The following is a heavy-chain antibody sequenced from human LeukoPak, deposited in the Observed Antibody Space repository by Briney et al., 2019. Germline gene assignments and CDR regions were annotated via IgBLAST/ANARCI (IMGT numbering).Heavy chain of an antibody. Sequence: SGAPSPPPAGHGGAFSGFYWSWIRQPPREGVEWSGGINHSGSTNYNPSLKSRVTISVDTSKNQFSLKLSSVTAADTAVYYCARILLGYCSGGSCLNLYYFDYWGQGTLVTVSS. CDR2: INHSGST. D-gene: IGHD2-15*01. J-gene: IGHJ4*02. CDR3: ARILLGYCSGGSCLNLYYFDY. CDR1: GGAFSGFY. V-gene: IGHV4-34*01.